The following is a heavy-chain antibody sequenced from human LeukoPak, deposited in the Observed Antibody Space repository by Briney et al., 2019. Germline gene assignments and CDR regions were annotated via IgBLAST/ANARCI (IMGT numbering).Heavy chain of an antibody. V-gene: IGHV3-74*01. J-gene: IGHJ5*02. CDR3: AKTGPDYYDSSGPP. D-gene: IGHD3-22*01. CDR1: GFTFSSYW. CDR2: INTDGSST. Sequence: GGSLRLSCAASGFTFSSYWMHWVRQAPGKGLVWVSRINTDGSSTTYADSVKGRFTISRDNAKNTLYLQMNSLRADDTAVYYCAKTGPDYYDSSGPPWGQGTLVTVSS.